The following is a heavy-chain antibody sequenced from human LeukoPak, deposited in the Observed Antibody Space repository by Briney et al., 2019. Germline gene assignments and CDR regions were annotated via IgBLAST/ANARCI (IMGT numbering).Heavy chain of an antibody. V-gene: IGHV1-24*01. D-gene: IGHD4-17*01. Sequence: ASVKVSCKVSGNTLTELSFHWLRQAPGKGLEWMGRFDPEDGETIFAQKFQGRVTMTTDTSTSTAYMELRSLRSDDTAVYYCARVNGDPFDYWGQGTLVTVSS. CDR3: ARVNGDPFDY. CDR1: GNTLTELS. J-gene: IGHJ4*02. CDR2: FDPEDGET.